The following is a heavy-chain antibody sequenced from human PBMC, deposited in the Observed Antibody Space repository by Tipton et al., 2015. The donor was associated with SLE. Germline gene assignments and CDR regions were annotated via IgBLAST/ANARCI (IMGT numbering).Heavy chain of an antibody. V-gene: IGHV4-39*07. D-gene: IGHD1-26*01. CDR3: ARVDRGPRYVDL. CDR1: GDSITNSNYN. CDR2: ISYSGDT. J-gene: IGHJ2*01. Sequence: TLSLTCTVSGDSITNSNYNWGWIRQSPGKGLEWIGSISYSGDTNYNPSLMSRVTIPRDTSKNPFSLKLSFVTAAETAVYYCARVDRGPRYVDLWGRGTLVTVSS.